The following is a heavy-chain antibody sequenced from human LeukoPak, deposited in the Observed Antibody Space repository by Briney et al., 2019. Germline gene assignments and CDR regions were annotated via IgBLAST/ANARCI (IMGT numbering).Heavy chain of an antibody. V-gene: IGHV1-69*05. CDR3: ARDGGYHYDSSFDY. Sequence: ASVKVSCKASGGTFSSYAISWVRQAPGQGLEWMGRIIPIFGTANYAQKFQGRVTITTDESTSTAYMELSSLRSEDTAVYYCARDGGYHYDSSFDYWGQGTLVTVSS. J-gene: IGHJ4*02. CDR1: GGTFSSYA. D-gene: IGHD3-22*01. CDR2: IIPIFGTA.